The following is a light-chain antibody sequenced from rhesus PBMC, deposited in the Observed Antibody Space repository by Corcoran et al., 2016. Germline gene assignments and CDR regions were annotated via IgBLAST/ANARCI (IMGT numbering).Light chain of an antibody. Sequence: DIQMTQSPSSLSASVGDRVTITCRASENVNNYLNWYQQKPGKAPKLLIYKASTLKSGVPSRFSGSGSGTDYTFTISSLQPEDGATYYCQHGYGTPLTFGGGTKVEIK. CDR1: ENVNNY. CDR2: KAS. V-gene: IGKV1-74*01. J-gene: IGKJ4*01. CDR3: QHGYGTPLT.